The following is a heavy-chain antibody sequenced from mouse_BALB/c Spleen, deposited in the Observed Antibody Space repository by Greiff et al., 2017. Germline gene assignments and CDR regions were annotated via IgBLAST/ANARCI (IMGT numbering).Heavy chain of an antibody. CDR1: GYAFSSYW. V-gene: IGHV1-80*01. Sequence: QVQLKQSGAELVRPGSSVKISCKASGYAFSSYWMNWVKQRPGQGLEWIGQIYPGDGDTNYNGKFKGKATLTADKSSSTAYMQLSSLTSEDSAVYFCATYGSYVYAMDYWGQGTSVTVSS. CDR2: IYPGDGDT. CDR3: ATYGSYVYAMDY. J-gene: IGHJ4*01. D-gene: IGHD2-3*01.